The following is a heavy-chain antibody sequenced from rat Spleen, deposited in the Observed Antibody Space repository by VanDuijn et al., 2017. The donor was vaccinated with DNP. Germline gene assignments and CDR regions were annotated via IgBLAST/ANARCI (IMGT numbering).Heavy chain of an antibody. J-gene: IGHJ2*01. CDR1: GFTFSDYA. V-gene: IGHV5-7*01. Sequence: EVQLVESGGGLVQPGRSLKLSCAASGFTFSDYAMAWVRQAPKKGLEWVATINYDGTRTYYRDSVKGRFNISRDNARSILYLQMDSLGSEDTATYYCATLIYNNHGFDYWGQGVMVTVSS. D-gene: IGHD1-10*01. CDR2: INYDGTRT. CDR3: ATLIYNNHGFDY.